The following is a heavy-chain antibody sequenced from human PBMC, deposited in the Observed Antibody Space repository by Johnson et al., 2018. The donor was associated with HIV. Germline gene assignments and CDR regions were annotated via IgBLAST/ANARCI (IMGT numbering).Heavy chain of an antibody. D-gene: IGHD3-22*01. J-gene: IGHJ3*02. CDR3: AKDPSVYISMMEVSRGAFDI. CDR1: GFTFNSYG. Sequence: QVQLVESGGGVVQPGRSLRLSCAASGFTFNSYGMHWVRQAPGKGLEWVAVISYDGSNKYYADSVKGRFTISRDNSKNTLYLQMNSLRVEDTAVYYCAKDPSVYISMMEVSRGAFDIWGQGTKVTVSS. V-gene: IGHV3-30*18. CDR2: ISYDGSNK.